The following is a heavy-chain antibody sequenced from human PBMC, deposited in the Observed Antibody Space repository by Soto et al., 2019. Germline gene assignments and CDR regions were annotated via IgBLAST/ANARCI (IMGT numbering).Heavy chain of an antibody. D-gene: IGHD3-22*01. CDR2: IYHSGST. J-gene: IGHJ1*01. CDR3: ARDRVESGYPEYFQH. CDR1: GGSISSGGYS. V-gene: IGHV4-30-2*01. Sequence: TSETLSLTCAVSGGSISSGGYSWSWIRQPPGKGLEWIGYIYHSGSTNYNPSLKSRVTISVDKSKNQFSLKLSSVTAADTAVYYCARDRVESGYPEYFQHWGQGTLVTVSS.